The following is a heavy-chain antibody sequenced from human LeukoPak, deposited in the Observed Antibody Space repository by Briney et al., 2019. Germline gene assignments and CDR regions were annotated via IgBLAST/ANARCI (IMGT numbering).Heavy chain of an antibody. CDR3: ASGGMRGATRLLFVY. D-gene: IGHD6-6*01. J-gene: IGHJ4*02. Sequence: SETLSLTCTVSGDSISSTSYYWGWIRQPPGKGLEWIGNIYYSGSTAYIPSLKSRATISVDTSKNQFSLKLNSVTAADTAVYYCASGGMRGATRLLFVYWGQGTLVTVSS. CDR1: GDSISSTSYY. CDR2: IYYSGST. V-gene: IGHV4-39*07.